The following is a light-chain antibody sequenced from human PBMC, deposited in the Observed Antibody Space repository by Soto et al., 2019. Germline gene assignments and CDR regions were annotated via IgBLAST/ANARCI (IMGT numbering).Light chain of an antibody. Sequence: QSALTQPASVSGSPGQSITISCTGSSNDGGGYNFVSWYQQHPGKSPKLLIYEVTNRPSGISDRFSGSRSGNTASLTISGLQPEDEADYYCGSYTSTDSLIFGGGTKLTVL. CDR2: EVT. CDR1: SNDGGGYNF. CDR3: GSYTSTDSLI. J-gene: IGLJ2*01. V-gene: IGLV2-14*01.